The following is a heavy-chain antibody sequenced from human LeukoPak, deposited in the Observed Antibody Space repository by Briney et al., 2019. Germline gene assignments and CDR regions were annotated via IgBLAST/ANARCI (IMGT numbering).Heavy chain of an antibody. V-gene: IGHV3-30*18. D-gene: IGHD3-9*01. Sequence: GGSLRLSCAASGFSFSKYGMHWVRQAPGKGLEWVAVISDDANNEEYADSVKGRFTLSRDNSKNTVYLRMNSLRAEDTAVYYCAKSGRATGYSSFDSWGQGTPVTVSS. CDR1: GFSFSKYG. CDR2: ISDDANNE. CDR3: AKSGRATGYSSFDS. J-gene: IGHJ4*02.